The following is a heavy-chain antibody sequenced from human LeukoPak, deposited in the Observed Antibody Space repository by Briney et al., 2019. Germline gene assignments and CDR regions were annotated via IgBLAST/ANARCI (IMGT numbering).Heavy chain of an antibody. J-gene: IGHJ4*02. CDR3: ARAGGRRWLQSYYFDY. CDR1: GYTFTSYY. V-gene: IGHV1-46*01. Sequence: ASVKVSCKASGYTFTSYYMHWVRQAPGQGLEWMGIINPSGGSTSYAQKFQGRVTMTRDTSTSTVYMELSSLRSEDTAVYYCARAGGRRWLQSYYFDYWGQGTLVTVSS. D-gene: IGHD5-24*01. CDR2: INPSGGST.